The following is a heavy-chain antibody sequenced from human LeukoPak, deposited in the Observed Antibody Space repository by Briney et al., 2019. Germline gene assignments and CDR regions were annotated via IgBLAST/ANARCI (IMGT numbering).Heavy chain of an antibody. CDR3: ARVTYGSGTYGAFDY. Sequence: GGSLRLSCTVSGFTVSSNSMSWVRQAPGKGLEWVSFIYSDNTHYSDSVKGRFTISRDNSKNTLYLQMNSLRAEDTAVYYCARVTYGSGTYGAFDYWGQGTLVTVSS. V-gene: IGHV3-53*01. CDR2: IYSDNT. D-gene: IGHD3-10*01. CDR1: GFTVSSNS. J-gene: IGHJ4*02.